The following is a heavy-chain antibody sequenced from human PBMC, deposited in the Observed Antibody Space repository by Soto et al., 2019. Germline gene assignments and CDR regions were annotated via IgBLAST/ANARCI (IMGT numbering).Heavy chain of an antibody. D-gene: IGHD6-19*01. Sequence: SETLSLTCTVSGGSISSYYWSWIRQPPGKGLEWIGYIYYSGSTNYNPSLKSRVTISVDTSKNQFSLKLSSVTAADTAVYYCARARSSGWLSYYYYYGMDVWGQGTTVTVSS. CDR1: GGSISSYY. V-gene: IGHV4-59*01. CDR3: ARARSSGWLSYYYYYGMDV. J-gene: IGHJ6*02. CDR2: IYYSGST.